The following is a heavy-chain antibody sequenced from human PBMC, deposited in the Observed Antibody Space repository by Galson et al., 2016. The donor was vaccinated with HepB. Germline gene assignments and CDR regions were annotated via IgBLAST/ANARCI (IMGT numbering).Heavy chain of an antibody. Sequence: PALVKPTQTLTLTCTFSGFSLSNSRMCMSWIRQPPGKAPEWLALIDWDDDKYYSTSLKTRLTISKDTSVNQVVLTMTNMDPVDTATYYCARTIKDNFGSGNRDGMDVWGQGTTVTVSS. D-gene: IGHD3-10*01. CDR1: GFSLSNSRMC. CDR2: IDWDDDK. V-gene: IGHV2-70*13. CDR3: ARTIKDNFGSGNRDGMDV. J-gene: IGHJ6*02.